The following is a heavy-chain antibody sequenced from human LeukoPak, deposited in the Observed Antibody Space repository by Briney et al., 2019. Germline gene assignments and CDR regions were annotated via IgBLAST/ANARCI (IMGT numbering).Heavy chain of an antibody. CDR2: VNPSDGST. V-gene: IGHV1-46*01. D-gene: IGHD4-17*01. J-gene: IGHJ4*02. CDR3: TISDYGDFDY. CDR1: GYTFTSYY. Sequence: RASVKVSCKASGYTFTSYYMHWVRQAPGQGLEWMGMVNPSDGSTSYAQNFQGRVTMTRDTSTSTAYMELSSLRSGDTAVYYCTISDYGDFDYWGQGTLVTVSS.